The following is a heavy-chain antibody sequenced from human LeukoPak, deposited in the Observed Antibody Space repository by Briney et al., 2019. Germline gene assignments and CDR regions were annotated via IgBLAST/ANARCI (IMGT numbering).Heavy chain of an antibody. D-gene: IGHD4-17*01. J-gene: IGHJ4*02. CDR2: IWYDGSNK. Sequence: GGSLRLSCAASGFTFSSYGMHWVRQAPGKGLEWVAVIWYDGSNKYYADSVKGRFTISRDNSKNTLYLQMNSLRAEDTAVYYCARDSSYDYGDYNYWGQGTLVTVSS. CDR3: ARDSSYDYGDYNY. V-gene: IGHV3-33*01. CDR1: GFTFSSYG.